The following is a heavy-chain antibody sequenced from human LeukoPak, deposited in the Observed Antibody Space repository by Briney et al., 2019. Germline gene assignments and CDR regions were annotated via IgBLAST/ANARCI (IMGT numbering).Heavy chain of an antibody. V-gene: IGHV1-69*13. J-gene: IGHJ6*03. CDR1: GGTFSSYA. CDR3: ANGVPMVRGVIPIYYYMDV. D-gene: IGHD3-10*01. Sequence: ASVKVSCKASGGTFSSYAISWVRQAPGQGLEWMGGIIPIFGTANYAQKFQGRVTITADESTSTAYMELSSLRSEDTAVYYCANGVPMVRGVIPIYYYMDVWGKGTTVTISS. CDR2: IIPIFGTA.